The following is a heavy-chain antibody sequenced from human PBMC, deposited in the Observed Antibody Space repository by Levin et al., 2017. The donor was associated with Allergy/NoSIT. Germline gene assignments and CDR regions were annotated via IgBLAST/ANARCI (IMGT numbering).Heavy chain of an antibody. CDR1: GFTFSSYE. CDR2: ISSTGSTI. Sequence: GESLKISCAASGFTFSSYEMNWVRRAPGKGLEWVSYISSTGSTIYSADSVKGRFTISRDNAKNSLHLHMNSLRAEDTAVYYCARQLGNFWSGYNYFDYWGQGTLVTVSS. V-gene: IGHV3-48*03. CDR3: ARQLGNFWSGYNYFDY. J-gene: IGHJ4*02. D-gene: IGHD3-3*01.